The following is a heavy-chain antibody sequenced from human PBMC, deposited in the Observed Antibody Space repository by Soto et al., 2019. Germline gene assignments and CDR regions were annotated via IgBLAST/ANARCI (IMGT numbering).Heavy chain of an antibody. CDR2: VSAYNGNT. Sequence: ASVKVSCKASGYTFTSYGISWVRQAPGQGLEWMGWVSAYNGNTNYAQKLQGRVTMTTDTSTSTAYMELRSLRSDDTAVYYCARDTPMDYYYGMDVWGQGTTVTVSS. V-gene: IGHV1-18*01. J-gene: IGHJ6*02. D-gene: IGHD3-10*01. CDR1: GYTFTSYG. CDR3: ARDTPMDYYYGMDV.